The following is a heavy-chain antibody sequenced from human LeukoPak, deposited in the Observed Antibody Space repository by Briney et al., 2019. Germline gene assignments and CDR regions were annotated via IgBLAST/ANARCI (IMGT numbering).Heavy chain of an antibody. Sequence: PWASVKVSCKASGYTFTSYDINWVRQATGQGLEWMGWMNPNSGNTGYAQKFQGRVTITRNTSISTAYMELSSLRSEDTAVYYCASRGYSYGGGLTFDIWGQGTMVTVSS. J-gene: IGHJ3*02. CDR1: GYTFTSYD. D-gene: IGHD5-18*01. CDR2: MNPNSGNT. V-gene: IGHV1-8*03. CDR3: ASRGYSYGGGLTFDI.